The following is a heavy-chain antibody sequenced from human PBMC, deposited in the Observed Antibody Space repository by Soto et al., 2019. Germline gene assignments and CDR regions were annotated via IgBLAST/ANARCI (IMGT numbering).Heavy chain of an antibody. V-gene: IGHV4-34*01. D-gene: IGHD5-12*01. CDR1: GGSFSGYY. Sequence: KPSETLSLTCAVYGGSFSGYYWSWIRQPPGKGLEWIGEINHSGSTNYNPSLKSRVTISVDTSKNQFSLKLSSVTAADTAVYYCARGKAVATKKLYYFDYWGQGTLVTVSS. J-gene: IGHJ4*02. CDR2: INHSGST. CDR3: ARGKAVATKKLYYFDY.